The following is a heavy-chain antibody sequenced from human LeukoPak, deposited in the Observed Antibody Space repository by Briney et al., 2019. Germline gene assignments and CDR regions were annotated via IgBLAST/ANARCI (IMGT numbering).Heavy chain of an antibody. V-gene: IGHV4-61*02. Sequence: SETLSLTCTVSGGSISSGSYYWSWIRQPAGKGLEWIGRIYTSGSTNYNPSLKSRVTISVDTSKNQFSLKLSSVTAADTAVYYCASEALGYCSSTSCYNAFDIWGQGTMVTVSS. CDR1: GGSISSGSYY. CDR3: ASEALGYCSSTSCYNAFDI. CDR2: IYTSGST. D-gene: IGHD2-2*01. J-gene: IGHJ3*02.